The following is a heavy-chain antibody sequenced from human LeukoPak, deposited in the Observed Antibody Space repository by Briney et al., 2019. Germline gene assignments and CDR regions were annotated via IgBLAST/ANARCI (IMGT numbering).Heavy chain of an antibody. CDR2: ISAYNGNT. D-gene: IGHD6-6*01. CDR3: ARHSSIAARNWFDP. CDR1: GYTFTSYG. Sequence: ASVKVSCKASGYTFTSYGISWVRQAPGQGLEWMGWISAYNGNTNYAQKLQGRVTMTTDTSTSTAYMELRSLRSDDTAVSYCARHSSIAARNWFDPWGQGTLVTVSS. V-gene: IGHV1-18*01. J-gene: IGHJ5*02.